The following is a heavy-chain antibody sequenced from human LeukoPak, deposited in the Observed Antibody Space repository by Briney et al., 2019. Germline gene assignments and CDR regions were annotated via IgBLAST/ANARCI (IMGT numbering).Heavy chain of an antibody. Sequence: SETLSLTCAVYGGSFSGYYWSWIRQPPGKGLEWMGEINHSGSTNYNPSLKSRVTISVDTSKNQSSLKLSSVTAADTAVYYCARGLITFRTGYYYDSSGYYGYFDYWGQGTLVTVSS. D-gene: IGHD3-22*01. CDR1: GGSFSGYY. J-gene: IGHJ4*02. CDR2: INHSGST. V-gene: IGHV4-34*01. CDR3: ARGLITFRTGYYYDSSGYYGYFDY.